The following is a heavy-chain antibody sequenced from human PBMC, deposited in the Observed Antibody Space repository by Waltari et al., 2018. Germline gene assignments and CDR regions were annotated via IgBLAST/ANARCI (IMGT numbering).Heavy chain of an antibody. D-gene: IGHD3-16*01. CDR2: IYTSGIT. CDR3: ARGSVLGDYFDY. J-gene: IGHJ4*02. V-gene: IGHV4-61*09. Sequence: QVQLQESGPGLVKPSQTLTLTCSVSGGSISSGSYYWTWSRQPAGKPLEWSGHIYTSGITKYNPSLKSRVTISVDTSKNQFSLKLSSVTAADTAVYYCARGSVLGDYFDYWGQGTLVTVSS. CDR1: GGSISSGSYY.